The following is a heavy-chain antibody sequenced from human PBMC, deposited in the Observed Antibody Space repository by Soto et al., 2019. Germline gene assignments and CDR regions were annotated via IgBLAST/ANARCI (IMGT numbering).Heavy chain of an antibody. CDR3: ARGSGWLDF. CDR2: AFYSGDT. V-gene: IGHV4-59*08. J-gene: IGHJ5*01. D-gene: IGHD6-19*01. CDR1: GGPISSHY. Sequence: SETLSLTCSVSGGPISSHYYTWIRQSPEKGLEWIGYAFYSGDTNYNPSLKSRVSISIDTSKNQLSLKLSSVTAADTAVYYCARGSGWLDFWGQGAPVTVSS.